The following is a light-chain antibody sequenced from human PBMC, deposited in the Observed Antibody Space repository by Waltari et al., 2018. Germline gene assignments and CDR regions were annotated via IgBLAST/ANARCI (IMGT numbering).Light chain of an antibody. J-gene: IGLJ3*02. Sequence: QSVLTQPPSVSGTPGQRVTISCSGSNSNIGGNSVNWYQQLPGTAPKLRIYNDNQGPSALPDRFSASKSGTSASLAITGLQSEDDAYYYCAVWVDSLGSVFGGGTNLNVL. CDR2: NDN. V-gene: IGLV1-44*01. CDR3: AVWVDSLGSV. CDR1: NSNIGGNS.